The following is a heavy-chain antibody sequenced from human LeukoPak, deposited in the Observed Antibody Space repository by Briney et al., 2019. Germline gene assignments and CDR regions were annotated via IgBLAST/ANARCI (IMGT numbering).Heavy chain of an antibody. CDR2: ISWNSGSI. CDR1: GFTFDDYA. CDR3: AKDNGRRGYSYRIWESGEYYFDY. V-gene: IGHV3-9*01. D-gene: IGHD5-18*01. Sequence: GGSLRLSCAASGFTFDDYAMHWVRQAPGKGLEWVSGISWNSGSIGYADSVKGRFTISRDNAKNSLYLQMNSLRAEDTALYYCAKDNGRRGYSYRIWESGEYYFDYWGQGTLVTVSS. J-gene: IGHJ4*02.